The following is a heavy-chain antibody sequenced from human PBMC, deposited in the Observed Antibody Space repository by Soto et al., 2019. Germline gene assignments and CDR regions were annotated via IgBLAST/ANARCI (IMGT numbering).Heavy chain of an antibody. CDR1: GFTFNSYG. D-gene: IGHD1-26*01. CDR2: ISHDGTNK. CDR3: AKTPWEKYYSSWFDC. V-gene: IGHV3-30*18. J-gene: IGHJ4*02. Sequence: QVQLVESGGGVVQPGRSLRLSCAASGFTFNSYGMHWVRQAPGKGLEWVASISHDGTNKYYVDSVKGRFTISRDNSKSTLYLQMNSLRAEDTAVYYCAKTPWEKYYSSWFDCWGQGTLLTVSS.